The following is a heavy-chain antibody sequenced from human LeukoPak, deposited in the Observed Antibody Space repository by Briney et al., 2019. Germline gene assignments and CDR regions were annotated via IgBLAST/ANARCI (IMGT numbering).Heavy chain of an antibody. CDR1: GYTFTSYG. CDR3: ARDHSYSGSYFKGGGDY. Sequence: ASVKVSCKASGYTFTSYGISWVRQAPGQGLEWMGWISAYSGNTNYAQKLQGRVTMTTDTSTSTAYMELRSLRSDDTAVYYCARDHSYSGSYFKGGGDYWGQGTLVTVSS. J-gene: IGHJ4*02. D-gene: IGHD1-26*01. CDR2: ISAYSGNT. V-gene: IGHV1-18*01.